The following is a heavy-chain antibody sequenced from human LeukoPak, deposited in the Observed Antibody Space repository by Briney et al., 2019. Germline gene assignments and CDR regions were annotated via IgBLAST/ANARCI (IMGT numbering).Heavy chain of an antibody. CDR2: ISYDGSNK. CDR1: GFTFSSYG. J-gene: IGHJ5*02. CDR3: AKDLGILTGSNWFDP. Sequence: PGRSLRLSCAASGFTFSSYGMHWVRQAPGKGLEWAAVISYDGSNKYYADSVKGRFTISRDNSKNTLYLQMNSLRAEDTAVYYCAKDLGILTGSNWFDPWGQGTLVTVSS. V-gene: IGHV3-30*18. D-gene: IGHD3-9*01.